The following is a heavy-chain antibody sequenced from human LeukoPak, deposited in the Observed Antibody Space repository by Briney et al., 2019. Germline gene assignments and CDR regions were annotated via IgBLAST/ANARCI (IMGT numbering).Heavy chain of an antibody. CDR2: IYYSGST. J-gene: IGHJ4*02. CDR1: GGSISSYY. Sequence: PSETLSLTCTVSGGSISSYYWSWIRQPPGKGLEWIGYIYYSGSTNYNPSLKSRVTISVDTSKNQFSLKLSSVTAADTAVYYCARENTVTRGFDYWGQGTLVTVSS. D-gene: IGHD4-17*01. V-gene: IGHV4-59*01. CDR3: ARENTVTRGFDY.